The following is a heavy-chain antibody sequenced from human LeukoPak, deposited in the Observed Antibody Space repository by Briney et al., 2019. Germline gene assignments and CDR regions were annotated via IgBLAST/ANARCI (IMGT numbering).Heavy chain of an antibody. J-gene: IGHJ6*03. CDR3: ARRAAAVGTYYMDV. CDR2: IYYSGGT. Sequence: SETLSLTCTVSGGSISDYYWTWIRQPPGKGLEWIGYIYYSGGTNYNPSVKSRVTISVDTSKNQFSLKLSSVTAADTAVCYCARRAAAVGTYYMDVWGKGTTVTVSS. D-gene: IGHD6-13*01. V-gene: IGHV4-59*01. CDR1: GGSISDYY.